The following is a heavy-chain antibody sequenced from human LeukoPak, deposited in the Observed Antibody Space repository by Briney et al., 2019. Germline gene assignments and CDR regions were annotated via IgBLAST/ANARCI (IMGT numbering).Heavy chain of an antibody. CDR3: AGRSGLTGTFDY. V-gene: IGHV4-59*08. J-gene: IGHJ4*02. Sequence: SETLSLTCTVSGGPISTYYWSWIRQPPGKGLEWNGYFYYSGSTNYNPSLKTRVTMSVDTSKNQFSLKLSSVTAADPAGYYCAGRSGLTGTFDYWGQGTLVTVSS. CDR1: GGPISTYY. CDR2: FYYSGST. D-gene: IGHD7-27*01.